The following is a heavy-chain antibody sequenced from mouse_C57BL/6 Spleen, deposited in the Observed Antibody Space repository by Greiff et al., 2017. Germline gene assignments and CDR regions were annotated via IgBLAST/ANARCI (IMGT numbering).Heavy chain of an antibody. CDR2: IDPSDSET. Sequence: QVQLQQPGAELVRPGSSVKLSCKASGYTFTSYWMHWVKQRPIQGLEWIGNIDPSDSETHYNQKFKDKATLTVDTSSSTAYMQLSSLTSEDSAVYFCARRDGYFAWFAYWGQGTLVTVSA. CDR1: GYTFTSYW. CDR3: ARRDGYFAWFAY. D-gene: IGHD2-3*01. V-gene: IGHV1-52*01. J-gene: IGHJ3*01.